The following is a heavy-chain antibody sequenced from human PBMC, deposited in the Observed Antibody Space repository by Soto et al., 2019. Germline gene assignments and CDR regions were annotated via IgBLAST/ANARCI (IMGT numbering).Heavy chain of an antibody. Sequence: EVQLMESGGGLVQPGGSLRLSCAASGFSFSASWMTWVRQAPGKGLEWVADIKQDGRETNYVDYVKGRVTISRDNAKNSLYLQMNSLRAEDTAVYYCGRDPYYGAIDYWGLGTLVIVSS. D-gene: IGHD3-10*01. CDR2: IKQDGRET. J-gene: IGHJ4*02. CDR1: GFSFSASW. CDR3: GRDPYYGAIDY. V-gene: IGHV3-7*01.